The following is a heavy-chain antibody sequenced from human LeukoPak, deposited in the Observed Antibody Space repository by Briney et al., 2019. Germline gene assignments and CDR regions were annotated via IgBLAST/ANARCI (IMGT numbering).Heavy chain of an antibody. CDR2: INHSGST. Sequence: SETLSLTCAVYGGSFRGYYWSWIRQPPGKGLEWIGEINHSGSTNYNPSLKSRVTISVDTSKNQFSLRLTSVTAADTAVYYCARDHEQLEPYYGMDVWGKGTTATVSS. CDR1: GGSFRGYY. D-gene: IGHD6-13*01. CDR3: ARDHEQLEPYYGMDV. J-gene: IGHJ6*04. V-gene: IGHV4-34*01.